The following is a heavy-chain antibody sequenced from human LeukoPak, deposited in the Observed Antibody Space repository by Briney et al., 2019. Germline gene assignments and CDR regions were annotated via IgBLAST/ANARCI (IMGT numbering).Heavy chain of an antibody. CDR3: ARVKAGATISDFYYYYMDV. CDR2: ITSSGGNI. V-gene: IGHV3-64*01. CDR1: GFTFSSYS. Sequence: PGGSLRLSCAASGFTFSSYSMNWVRQAPGKRLEFVSAITSSGGNIHYANSVKGRFTISRDNSKNSLYLQMGGLRTEDMAVYHCARVKAGATISDFYYYYMDVWGKGTTVTVSS. D-gene: IGHD1-26*01. J-gene: IGHJ6*03.